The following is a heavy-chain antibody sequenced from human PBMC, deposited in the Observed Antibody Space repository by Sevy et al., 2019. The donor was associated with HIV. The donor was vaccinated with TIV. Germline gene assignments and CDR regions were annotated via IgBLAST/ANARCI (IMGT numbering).Heavy chain of an antibody. V-gene: IGHV3-11*01. Sequence: GGSLRISCAASGFTFSDYYMSWIRQAPGKGLEWVSYISSSGSTIYYADSVKGRFTISRDNAKNSLYLQMNSLRAEDTAVYYCARDFSPDYGGELYAFDIWGQGTMVTVSS. CDR3: ARDFSPDYGGELYAFDI. J-gene: IGHJ3*02. D-gene: IGHD4-17*01. CDR1: GFTFSDYY. CDR2: ISSSGSTI.